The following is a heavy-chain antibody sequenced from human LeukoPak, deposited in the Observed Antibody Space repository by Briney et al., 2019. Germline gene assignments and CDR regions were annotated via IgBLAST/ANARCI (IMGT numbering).Heavy chain of an antibody. D-gene: IGHD1-26*01. CDR3: ARGEWELFYHYYMDV. CDR2: ISGDGSST. J-gene: IGHJ6*03. CDR1: GFTFDDYA. Sequence: GRSLRLSCAASGFTFDDYAMHWVRQAPGKGLVWVSRISGDGSSTKYADSVKGRFTISRDNAKNTLYLQMNSLRAEDTAVYYCARGEWELFYHYYMDVWGKGTTVTVSS. V-gene: IGHV3-74*01.